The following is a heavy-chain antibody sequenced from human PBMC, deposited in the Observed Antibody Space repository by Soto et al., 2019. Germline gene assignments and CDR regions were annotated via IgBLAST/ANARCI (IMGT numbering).Heavy chain of an antibody. Sequence: PGGSLRLSCAASGFTFTSYAMTWVRQAPGKGLEWVSSISGSGGSTYYADSVKGRFTISRDNSKNTLYLQMNNLRAEDTAVFYCAKELAVAGFDYWGQGTLVTVSS. J-gene: IGHJ4*02. V-gene: IGHV3-23*01. D-gene: IGHD6-19*01. CDR2: ISGSGGST. CDR1: GFTFTSYA. CDR3: AKELAVAGFDY.